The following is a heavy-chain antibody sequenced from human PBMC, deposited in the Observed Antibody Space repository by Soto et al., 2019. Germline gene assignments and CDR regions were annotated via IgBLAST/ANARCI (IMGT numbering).Heavy chain of an antibody. D-gene: IGHD6-13*01. Sequence: PSETLSLTCAVYGGSFSGYYWSWIRQPPGKGLEWMGEINHSGSTNYNPSLKSRVTLSVDTSKNQFSLKLSSVTAADTAVYYCARVVRAAAGTELYYFDYWGQGTLVTVSS. V-gene: IGHV4-34*01. CDR1: GGSFSGYY. J-gene: IGHJ4*02. CDR2: INHSGST. CDR3: ARVVRAAAGTELYYFDY.